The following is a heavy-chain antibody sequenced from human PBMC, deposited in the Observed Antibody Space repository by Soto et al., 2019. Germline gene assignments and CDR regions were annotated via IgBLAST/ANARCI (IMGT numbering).Heavy chain of an antibody. D-gene: IGHD3-22*01. Sequence: ASVKVSCKASGYTFTSYGISWVRQAPGQGLEWMGWISAYNGNTNYAQKLQGRVTMTTDTSTSTAYMELRSLRSDDTAVYYCARGPLQSYYYDSSGFFDYWGQGTLVTV. CDR2: ISAYNGNT. CDR1: GYTFTSYG. V-gene: IGHV1-18*01. J-gene: IGHJ4*02. CDR3: ARGPLQSYYYDSSGFFDY.